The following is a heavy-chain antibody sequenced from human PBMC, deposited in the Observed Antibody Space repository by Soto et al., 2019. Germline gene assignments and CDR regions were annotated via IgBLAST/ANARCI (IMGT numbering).Heavy chain of an antibody. CDR1: GFTLSNYA. D-gene: IGHD2-2*01. J-gene: IGHJ4*02. V-gene: IGHV3-23*01. Sequence: GGSLRLSCAASGFTLSNYAMNWVRQAPGKGLEWVSGITDSGGSTYYADSVKGRFIFSRDNSKNTVSLQMNSLRAEDTAVYYCAGLGGGTYCSGTSCYGVDYWGQGTLVTVSS. CDR3: AGLGGGTYCSGTSCYGVDY. CDR2: ITDSGGST.